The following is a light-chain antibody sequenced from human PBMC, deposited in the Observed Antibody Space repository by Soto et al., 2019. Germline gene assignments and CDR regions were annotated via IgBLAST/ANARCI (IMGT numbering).Light chain of an antibody. CDR2: EVS. CDR3: SSYAGSNILYV. J-gene: IGLJ1*01. Sequence: QSALTQPPSASGSPGQSVTISCTGTSSDVGGYNYVSWYQQHPGKAPKLMIYEVSKRPSGVPDRFSGFKSGNTASLTVSGLQAEDEADYYCSSYAGSNILYVFGTGTKVTVL. V-gene: IGLV2-8*01. CDR1: SSDVGGYNY.